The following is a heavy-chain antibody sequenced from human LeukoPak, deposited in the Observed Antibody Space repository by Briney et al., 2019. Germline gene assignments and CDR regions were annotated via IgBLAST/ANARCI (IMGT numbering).Heavy chain of an antibody. Sequence: SEALSLTCTVSGGSIRSSSYYWGWIRQPPGKGLEWIGSIYYSGSTYYNASLKSRGTISVDTSKNQFSLKLNSVTAADTAVYFCARQVVAVAGTGYFDYWGQGTLVTVSS. CDR3: ARQVVAVAGTGYFDY. CDR1: GGSIRSSSYY. J-gene: IGHJ4*02. V-gene: IGHV4-39*01. CDR2: IYYSGST. D-gene: IGHD6-19*01.